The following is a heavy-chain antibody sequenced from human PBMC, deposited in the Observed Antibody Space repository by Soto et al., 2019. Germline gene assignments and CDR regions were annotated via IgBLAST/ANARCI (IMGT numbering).Heavy chain of an antibody. J-gene: IGHJ5*02. D-gene: IGHD6-19*01. V-gene: IGHV3-9*01. CDR2: ISWNSGSI. CDR1: GFTFDDYG. Sequence: PGGSLRLSXAASGFTFDDYGMHWVRQAPGKGLEWVSGISWNSGSIGYADSVKGRFTISRDNARSSLYLQMNSLRAEDTALYYCAKDYLTAGYNSGWYDHWGQGTLVTVSS. CDR3: AKDYLTAGYNSGWYDH.